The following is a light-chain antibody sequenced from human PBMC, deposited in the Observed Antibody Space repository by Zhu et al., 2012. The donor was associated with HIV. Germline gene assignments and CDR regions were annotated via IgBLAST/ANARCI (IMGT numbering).Light chain of an antibody. CDR2: GAS. V-gene: IGKV3-20*01. Sequence: EIVLRQSPGTLSLSPGDRATLACRASQSVSSNYLIWYQQKPGQAPRPLIYGASDRASGVPDRFSGSGSGTDFTLSISRLEPEDFAVYYCHQYDNSWTFGQGTKVEIK. J-gene: IGKJ1*01. CDR3: HQYDNSWT. CDR1: QSVSSNY.